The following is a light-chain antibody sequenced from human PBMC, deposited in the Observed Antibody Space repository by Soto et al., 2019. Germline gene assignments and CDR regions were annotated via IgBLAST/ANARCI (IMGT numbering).Light chain of an antibody. Sequence: DIQMTQSPSSLSASVGDRVTITCRSSQVITSDLGWYQQKPGKAPQRLIYAASRLHSGFPLRFSGTESVTEFTLTIRSLQPEDFATCYCLQYNSYLWTFGQGTKVQSK. CDR2: AAS. J-gene: IGKJ1*01. CDR3: LQYNSYLWT. V-gene: IGKV1-17*01. CDR1: QVITSD.